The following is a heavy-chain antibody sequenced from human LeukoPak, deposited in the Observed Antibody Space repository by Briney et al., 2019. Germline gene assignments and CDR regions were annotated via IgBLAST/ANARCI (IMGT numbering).Heavy chain of an antibody. CDR3: ARGTYYYDSSGYYPNAFDI. CDR1: GYTFTSYG. Sequence: ASVKVSCKASGYTFTSYGISWVRQAPGQGLEWMGWISAYNGNTNYAQKLQGRVTMTTDTSTSTAYMELRSLRSDDTAVYYCARGTYYYDSSGYYPNAFDIWGQGTMVTVSS. V-gene: IGHV1-18*01. CDR2: ISAYNGNT. D-gene: IGHD3-22*01. J-gene: IGHJ3*02.